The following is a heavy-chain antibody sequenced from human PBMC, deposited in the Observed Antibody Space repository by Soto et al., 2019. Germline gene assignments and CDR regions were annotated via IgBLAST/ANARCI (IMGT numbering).Heavy chain of an antibody. V-gene: IGHV4-39*01. D-gene: IGHD3-22*01. CDR2: MYYSGTT. Sequence: QLQLQESGPGLVKPSETLSLTCTVSGGSIRSSSYYWGWIRQPPGKGLEWIGSMYYSGTTYYYPSLKSRDTVSVDTSKNQFRLKRSSVAAADTAVYYWARHSVELEYYYDSEWGQGTLVTVSS. CDR1: GGSIRSSSYY. CDR3: ARHSVELEYYYDSE. J-gene: IGHJ4*02.